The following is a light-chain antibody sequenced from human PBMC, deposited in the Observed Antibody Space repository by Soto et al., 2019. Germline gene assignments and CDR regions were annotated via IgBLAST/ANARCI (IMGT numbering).Light chain of an antibody. Sequence: DIQMTQSPYSLSASVGDRVAITCRSSPSISDYLKWYQQKPGKALKLVIYGASNLKSGVPPRFSGSGSGSEFTLTISGLQPDDFAIYFCQQSYSLPLTFGPGTKVDV. CDR2: GAS. J-gene: IGKJ3*01. CDR1: PSISDY. CDR3: QQSYSLPLT. V-gene: IGKV1-39*01.